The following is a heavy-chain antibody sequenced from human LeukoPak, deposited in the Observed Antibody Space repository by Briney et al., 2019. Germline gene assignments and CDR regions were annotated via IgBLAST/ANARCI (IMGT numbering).Heavy chain of an antibody. CDR2: IYSSGST. CDR1: GGSISSYH. Sequence: SETLSLTCTVSGGSISSYHWSWIRQPPGKGLESIGYIYSSGSTHYNPSLKSRVTISVDTSKNQFSLKLSSVTAADAAVYYCARARNYYDSSGFYYEGDAFDIWGQGTMVTVSS. D-gene: IGHD3-22*01. V-gene: IGHV4-59*01. J-gene: IGHJ3*02. CDR3: ARARNYYDSSGFYYEGDAFDI.